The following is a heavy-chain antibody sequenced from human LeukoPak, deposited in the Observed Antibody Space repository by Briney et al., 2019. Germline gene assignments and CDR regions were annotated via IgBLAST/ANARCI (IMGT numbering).Heavy chain of an antibody. D-gene: IGHD3-9*01. J-gene: IGHJ4*02. Sequence: GGSLRLSCAASGFTFSSYAMHWVRQAPGKGLEWVAVISYDGSNKYYADSVKGRFTISRDNSKNTLYLQMNSLRAEDTAVYYCATLAILTGYYFDYWGQGTLVTVSS. CDR3: ATLAILTGYYFDY. CDR2: ISYDGSNK. V-gene: IGHV3-30-3*01. CDR1: GFTFSSYA.